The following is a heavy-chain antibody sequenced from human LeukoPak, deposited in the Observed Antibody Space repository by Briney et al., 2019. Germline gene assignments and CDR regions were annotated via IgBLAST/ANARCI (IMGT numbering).Heavy chain of an antibody. V-gene: IGHV3-74*01. CDR3: ARGVRQRGGPFDY. Sequence: GGSLTLSCAASGFTFSSYWMHWVRQAPGKGLVWVSRITSDGSDTSYADSVMARFLISRDNGKNTLYLQMNSLRAEDTAVYYCARGVRQRGGPFDYWCQGTLVTVSS. J-gene: IGHJ4*02. CDR2: ITSDGSDT. D-gene: IGHD2-8*01. CDR1: GFTFSSYW.